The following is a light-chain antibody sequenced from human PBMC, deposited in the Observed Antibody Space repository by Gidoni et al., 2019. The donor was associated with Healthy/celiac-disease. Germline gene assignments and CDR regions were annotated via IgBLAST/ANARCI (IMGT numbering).Light chain of an antibody. CDR1: QSVSST. CDR3: HQYNNWPPYP. CDR2: GAS. J-gene: IGKJ2*01. Sequence: EIVMTQSPATLSVSPGDRATLSCRASQSVSSTLAWYQQIPGQASRLLIYGASTRATGIPARFSGCGSGTEFTLTIISVQSEDFAVYYFHQYNNWPPYPFGQGTKLEIK. V-gene: IGKV3-15*01.